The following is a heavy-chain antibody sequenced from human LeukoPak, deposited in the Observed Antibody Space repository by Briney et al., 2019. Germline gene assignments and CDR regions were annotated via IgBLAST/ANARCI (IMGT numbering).Heavy chain of an antibody. CDR3: ARAPNKNLFDP. Sequence: PGRSLRLSCAASGFTFSSYAMRWVRQAPGKGLEWVAVISYDGSNKYYADSVKGRFTISRDNSKNTLYLQMNSLRAEDTAVYYCARAPNKNLFDPWGQGTLVTVSS. CDR1: GFTFSSYA. CDR2: ISYDGSNK. V-gene: IGHV3-30*04. J-gene: IGHJ5*02. D-gene: IGHD1/OR15-1a*01.